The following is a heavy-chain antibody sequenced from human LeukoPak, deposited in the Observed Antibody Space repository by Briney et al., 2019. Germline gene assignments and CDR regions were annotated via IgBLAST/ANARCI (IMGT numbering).Heavy chain of an antibody. Sequence: ASVKVSCKASGYTFTGYYMHWVRQAPGQGLEWMGWINPNSGGTNYAQKFQGRVTMTRDTSISTAYMELSRLRSEDTAVYYCARGLEYCSSTSCYILENYYYYMDVWGKGTTVTVSS. CDR2: INPNSGGT. CDR3: ARGLEYCSSTSCYILENYYYYMDV. D-gene: IGHD2-2*02. V-gene: IGHV1-2*02. CDR1: GYTFTGYY. J-gene: IGHJ6*03.